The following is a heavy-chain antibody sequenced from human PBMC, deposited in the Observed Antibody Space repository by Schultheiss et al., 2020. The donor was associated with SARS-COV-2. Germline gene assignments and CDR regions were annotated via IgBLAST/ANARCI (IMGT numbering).Heavy chain of an antibody. CDR3: ASEPPFTFGGVIN. CDR1: GFTFSTYA. Sequence: GGSLRLSCAASGFTFSTYAMNWVRQAPGKGLEWVAVISYDGSNKYYADSVKGRFTISRDNSKNTLYLQMNSLRAEDTAVYYCASEPPFTFGGVINWGQGTLVTVSS. D-gene: IGHD3-16*01. J-gene: IGHJ4*02. CDR2: ISYDGSNK. V-gene: IGHV3-30-3*01.